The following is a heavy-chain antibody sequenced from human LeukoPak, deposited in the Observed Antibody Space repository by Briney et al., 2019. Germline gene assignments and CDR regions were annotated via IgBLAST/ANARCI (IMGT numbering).Heavy chain of an antibody. CDR3: AKVRRSRGYCSGGSCYPPYYFDY. D-gene: IGHD2-15*01. J-gene: IGHJ4*02. V-gene: IGHV3-30*18. CDR2: ISYDGSNK. CDR1: GFTFSSYG. Sequence: GRSLRLSCAASGFTFSSYGMHWVRQAPGKGLEWVAVISYDGSNKYYADSVKGRFTISRDNSKNTLYLQMNSLRAEDTAVYYCAKVRRSRGYCSGGSCYPPYYFDYWGQGTLVTVSS.